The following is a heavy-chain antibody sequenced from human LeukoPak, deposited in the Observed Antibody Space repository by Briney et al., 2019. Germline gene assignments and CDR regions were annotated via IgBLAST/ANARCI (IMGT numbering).Heavy chain of an antibody. V-gene: IGHV1-2*02. J-gene: IGHJ5*02. D-gene: IGHD2-21*02. CDR2: INPNSGGT. CDR3: ARGGIVVVTGWFDP. CDR1: GYTFTGYY. Sequence: ASVKVSCKASGYTFTGYYMHWVRQAPGQGLEWMGWINPNSGGTNYAQKFQGRVTMTRDTSISTTYMELSRLRSDGTAVYYCARGGIVVVTGWFDPWGQGTLVTVSS.